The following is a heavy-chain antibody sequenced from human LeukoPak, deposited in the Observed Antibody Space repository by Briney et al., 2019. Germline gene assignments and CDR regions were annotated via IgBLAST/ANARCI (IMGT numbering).Heavy chain of an antibody. D-gene: IGHD3-16*02. CDR3: ATTLAEASYWFFDL. CDR2: ISPKASTM. CDR1: GFNFQDSY. V-gene: IGHV3-11*01. Sequence: GGSLRLSCVGSGFNFQDSYMNWVRQAPGKGLEWISFISPKASTMFYADSVRGRFTVSRDNANKSFFLQMNSLTAADTAVYYCATTLAEASYWFFDLWGRGTLVTVSS. J-gene: IGHJ2*01.